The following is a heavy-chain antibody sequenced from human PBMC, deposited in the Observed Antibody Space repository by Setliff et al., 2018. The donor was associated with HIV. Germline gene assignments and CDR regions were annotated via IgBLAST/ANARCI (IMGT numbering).Heavy chain of an antibody. V-gene: IGHV4-59*01. J-gene: IGHJ6*03. CDR2: IYYSGST. CDR1: GGSISSYY. Sequence: SETLSLTCTVSGGSISSYYWSWIRQPPGKGLEWIGYIYYSGSTNYNPSLRSRVTISIDTSKNQFSLKLSSVTAADTAVYHCARGVLITKRVTQTGGYYYYTDVWGKGTTVTVSS. CDR3: ARGVLITKRVTQTGGYYYYTDV. D-gene: IGHD2-21*02.